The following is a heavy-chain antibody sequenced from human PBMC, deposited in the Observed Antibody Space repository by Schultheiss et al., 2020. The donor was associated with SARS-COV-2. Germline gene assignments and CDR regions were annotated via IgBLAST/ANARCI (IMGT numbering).Heavy chain of an antibody. CDR2: IIGIAGRT. J-gene: IGHJ4*02. CDR3: ARDYGDYGPFDY. Sequence: GGSLRLSCAASGFTFSSYWMHWVRQAPGKGLVWVSLIIGIAGRTRCADSVKGRFTISRDNSKNTLYLQMNSLRAEDTAVYYCARDYGDYGPFDYWGQGTLVTVSS. V-gene: IGHV3-74*01. CDR1: GFTFSSYW. D-gene: IGHD4-17*01.